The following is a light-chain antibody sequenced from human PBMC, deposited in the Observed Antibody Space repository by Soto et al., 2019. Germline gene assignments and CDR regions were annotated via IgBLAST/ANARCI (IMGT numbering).Light chain of an antibody. Sequence: EIVMRQSPATLSVSPGQRATLSCRASQSVRTTVAWYHQRPGQAPRLLIYGASTRATGAPDRFSGGGSGTDFTLTVTSLQSEDFGIYYCQQYTDWPTTFGRGTKVEIK. V-gene: IGKV3-15*01. CDR2: GAS. J-gene: IGKJ1*01. CDR3: QQYTDWPTT. CDR1: QSVRTT.